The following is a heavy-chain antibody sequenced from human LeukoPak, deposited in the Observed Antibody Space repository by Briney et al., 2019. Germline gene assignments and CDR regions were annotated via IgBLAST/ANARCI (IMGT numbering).Heavy chain of an antibody. V-gene: IGHV3-74*01. CDR1: GFTFSSYW. D-gene: IGHD5-18*01. CDR3: ARGGAYSYGPLDI. J-gene: IGHJ4*02. Sequence: PGGSLRLSCAASGFTFSSYWMHWVRQAPGKGLVWVSRLNSDGSSTSYADSVKGRFTISRDNAKSTLYLQMNSLRAEDTAVYYCARGGAYSYGPLDIWGQGTLVTVSS. CDR2: LNSDGSST.